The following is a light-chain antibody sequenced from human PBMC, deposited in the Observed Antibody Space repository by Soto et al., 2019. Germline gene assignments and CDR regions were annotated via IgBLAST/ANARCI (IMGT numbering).Light chain of an antibody. CDR2: GAS. CDR3: QQYGSSPSIT. Sequence: VFAQSPATLSLSPGERATLSCRASQSVSGSFLAWYQQKPGQAPRLLIYGASSRATGIPDRFSGGGSGTDFTLTISRLEPEDFAVYYCQQYGSSPSITFGQGTRLEIK. CDR1: QSVSGSF. J-gene: IGKJ5*01. V-gene: IGKV3-20*01.